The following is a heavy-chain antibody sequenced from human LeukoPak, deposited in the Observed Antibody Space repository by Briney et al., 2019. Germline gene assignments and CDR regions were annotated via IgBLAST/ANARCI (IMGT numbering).Heavy chain of an antibody. CDR2: IIPIFGTA. CDR3: ARDYCTNGVCYAV. V-gene: IGHV1-69*05. J-gene: IGHJ4*02. D-gene: IGHD2-8*01. Sequence: GASVTVSSTASGGTFSSYAISWVRQAPGQGREWMGGIIPIFGTANYAQKFQGRVTITTDESTSTAYMELSSLRSEDTAVYYCARDYCTNGVCYAVWGQGTLVTVSS. CDR1: GGTFSSYA.